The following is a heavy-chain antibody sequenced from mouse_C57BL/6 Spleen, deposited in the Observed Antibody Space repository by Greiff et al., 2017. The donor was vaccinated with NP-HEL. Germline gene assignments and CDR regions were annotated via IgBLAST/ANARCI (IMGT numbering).Heavy chain of an antibody. Sequence: QVQLQQSGAELVRPGTSVKVSCKASGYAFTNYLIEWVKQRPGQGLEWIGVINPGSGGTNYNEKFKGKATLTADKSSSTAYMQLSRLTSEDSAVYFCARTDYGSSHWFAYWGQGTLVTVSA. CDR2: INPGSGGT. V-gene: IGHV1-54*01. J-gene: IGHJ3*01. CDR1: GYAFTNYL. CDR3: ARTDYGSSHWFAY. D-gene: IGHD1-1*01.